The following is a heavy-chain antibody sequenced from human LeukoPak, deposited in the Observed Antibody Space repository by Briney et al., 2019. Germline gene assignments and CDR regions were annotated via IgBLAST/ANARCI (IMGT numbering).Heavy chain of an antibody. V-gene: IGHV3-30*14. CDR1: GFTFSSYA. J-gene: IGHJ4*02. CDR3: ARDLDSGYGY. Sequence: GGSLRLSCAASGFTFSSYAMHWVRQAPGKGLEWVAVISYDGSNKYYADSVKGRFTISRDNSKNTLYLQMNSLRAEDTAVYYCARDLDSGYGYWGQGTLVTVSS. CDR2: ISYDGSNK. D-gene: IGHD5-12*01.